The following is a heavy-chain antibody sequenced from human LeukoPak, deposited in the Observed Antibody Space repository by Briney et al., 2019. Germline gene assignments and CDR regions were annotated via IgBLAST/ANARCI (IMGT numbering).Heavy chain of an antibody. Sequence: GGSLRLSCEASGFSFSSYNMDWVRQTPGKGLEWISSITTSSTYTFYADSVKGRFTISRDNAKNSLYLQMNSLRAEDTAVYYCARWCKWEPPHAFDIWGQGTMVTVSS. D-gene: IGHD1-26*01. CDR1: GFSFSSYN. J-gene: IGHJ3*02. CDR2: ITTSSTYT. V-gene: IGHV3-21*01. CDR3: ARWCKWEPPHAFDI.